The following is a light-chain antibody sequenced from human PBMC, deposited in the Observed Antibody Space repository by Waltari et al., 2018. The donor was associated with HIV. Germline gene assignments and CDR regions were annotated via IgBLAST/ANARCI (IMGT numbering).Light chain of an antibody. CDR2: EVS. V-gene: IGLV2-23*02. J-gene: IGLJ3*02. CDR1: SSDVGTYNL. CDR3: SAWDSRLTSWI. Sequence: QSALTQPASVSGSPGQSITISCTGTSSDVGTYNLVSWYQQPPGEAPKLILFEVSERPSGVSSRFSGSKSGNTASLTISGLQAEDEADYYCSAWDSRLTSWIFGGGTKLTVL.